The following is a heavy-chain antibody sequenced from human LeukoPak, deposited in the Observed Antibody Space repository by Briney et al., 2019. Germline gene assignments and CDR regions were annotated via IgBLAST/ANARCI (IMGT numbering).Heavy chain of an antibody. CDR2: IYHSGST. V-gene: IGHV4-4*02. J-gene: IGHJ5*02. D-gene: IGHD3-10*01. CDR1: GGSISSSNW. CDR3: ARGPFYMVRESNRVWFDP. Sequence: KASETLSLTCAVSGGSISSSNWWSWVRQPPGKGLEWIGEIYHSGSTNYNPSLKSRVTISVDTSKNQFSLKLSSVTAADTAVYYCARGPFYMVRESNRVWFDPWGQGTLVTVSS.